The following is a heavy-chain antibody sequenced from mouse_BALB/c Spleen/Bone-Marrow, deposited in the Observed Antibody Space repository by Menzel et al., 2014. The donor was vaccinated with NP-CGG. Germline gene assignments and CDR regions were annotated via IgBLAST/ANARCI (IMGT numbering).Heavy chain of an antibody. CDR2: IDPANDNT. V-gene: IGHV14-3*02. CDR3: AMITTGAWFAY. CDR1: GFNIKDTY. D-gene: IGHD2-4*01. J-gene: IGHJ3*01. Sequence: VQLQQSGAELVKPGASVKLSCTASGFNIKDTYMHWVKQRPEQGLEWIGRIDPANDNTKYDPKFQGKATITADTSSNTAYLQLSSLTSEDTAVYYCAMITTGAWFAYWGQGTLVTVS.